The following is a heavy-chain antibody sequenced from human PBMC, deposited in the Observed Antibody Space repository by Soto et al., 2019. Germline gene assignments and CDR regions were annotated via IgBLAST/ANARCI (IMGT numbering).Heavy chain of an antibody. CDR1: GYSFTSYW. J-gene: IGHJ6*02. CDR3: ARHEIAARRSYYYGMDV. D-gene: IGHD6-6*01. CDR2: IDPSDSYT. Sequence: PGESLKISCKGPGYSFTSYWISWVRQMPGKGLEWMGRIDPSDSYTNYSPSFQGHVTISVDKSISTAYLQWSSLKASDTAMYYCARHEIAARRSYYYGMDVWGQGTTVTAP. V-gene: IGHV5-10-1*01.